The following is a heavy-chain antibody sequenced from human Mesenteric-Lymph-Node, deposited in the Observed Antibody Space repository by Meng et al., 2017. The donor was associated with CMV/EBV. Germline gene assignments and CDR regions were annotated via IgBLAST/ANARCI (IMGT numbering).Heavy chain of an antibody. CDR3: ARERVITASARWFDP. V-gene: IGHV4-34*01. Sequence: GSLRLSCAVYGGSFSGYYWSWIRQPPGKGLEWIGEINHSGSTNYNPSLKSRVTISVDTSKNQFSLKLNSVTAADTAVYYCARERVITASARWFDPWGQGALVTVSS. CDR1: GGSFSGYY. J-gene: IGHJ5*02. D-gene: IGHD2-15*01. CDR2: INHSGST.